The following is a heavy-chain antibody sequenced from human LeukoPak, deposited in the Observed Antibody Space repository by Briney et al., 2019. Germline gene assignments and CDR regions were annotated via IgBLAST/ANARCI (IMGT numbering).Heavy chain of an antibody. V-gene: IGHV3-23*01. CDR2: ISGSGGST. D-gene: IGHD3-22*01. Sequence: QSGGSLRLSCVASGFTFSNYWMNWVRQAPGKGLEWVSAISGSGGSTYYADSVKGRFTISRDNSKNTLYLQMNSLRAEDTAVYYCPPPIQEIDYYDSSGAIDYWGQGTLVTVSS. CDR3: PPPIQEIDYYDSSGAIDY. CDR1: GFTFSNYW. J-gene: IGHJ4*02.